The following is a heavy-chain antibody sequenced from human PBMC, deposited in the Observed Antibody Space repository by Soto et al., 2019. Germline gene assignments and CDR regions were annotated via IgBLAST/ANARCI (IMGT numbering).Heavy chain of an antibody. CDR2: ISGSGATT. Sequence: EVQLLESGGDLVQPGGSLRLSCVASGFSFNNYAMSLVRQAPGKGLECVSAISGSGATTYYAESVKGLFTISRDNSKNNLYLQMTSLRAEDTAVYYCAKFLVVTGGSSGWPWYFDCWGQGSLVTVSS. CDR1: GFSFNNYA. V-gene: IGHV3-23*01. J-gene: IGHJ4*02. CDR3: AKFLVVTGGSSGWPWYFDC. D-gene: IGHD6-25*01.